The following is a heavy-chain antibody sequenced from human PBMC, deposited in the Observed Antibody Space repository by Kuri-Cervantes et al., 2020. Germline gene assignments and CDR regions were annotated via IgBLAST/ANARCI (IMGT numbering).Heavy chain of an antibody. J-gene: IGHJ4*02. CDR2: IWYDGSNK. D-gene: IGHD5-24*01. CDR3: ASTYGGWPPADY. V-gene: IGHV3-33*01. CDR1: GFTFSSYG. Sequence: GESLKISCAASGFTFSSYGMHWVRQAPGKGLEWVAVIWYDGSNKYYADSVKGRFTTSRDNSKNTLYLQMNSLRAEDTAVYYCASTYGGWPPADYWGQGTLVTVSS.